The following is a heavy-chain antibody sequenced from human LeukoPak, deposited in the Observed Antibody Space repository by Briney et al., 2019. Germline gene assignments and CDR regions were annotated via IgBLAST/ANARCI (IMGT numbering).Heavy chain of an antibody. D-gene: IGHD3-10*01. CDR3: ARAMVRGVMRDY. CDR2: INPSGGST. CDR1: GYTFTSYY. V-gene: IGHV1-46*01. J-gene: IGHJ4*02. Sequence: ASVKVSCKASGYTFTSYYMHWVRQAPGQGLEWMGIINPSGGSTSYAQKFQGRVTMTRDMSTSAVYMELSSLRSEDTAVYYCARAMVRGVMRDYWGQGTLVTVSS.